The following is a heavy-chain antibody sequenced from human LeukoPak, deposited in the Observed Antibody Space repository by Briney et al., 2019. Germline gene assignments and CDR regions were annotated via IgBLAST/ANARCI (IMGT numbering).Heavy chain of an antibody. Sequence: GGSLRLSCAASGFTFNSYAMSWVRQAPGKGLEWVSTINGGGVNTHYADSVGGRFTISRDNSKNTLFLQMNSLRDEDTAVYYCAKDLYSNYGPADYWGQGNLVTVSS. V-gene: IGHV3-23*01. CDR2: INGGGVNT. J-gene: IGHJ4*02. D-gene: IGHD4-11*01. CDR1: GFTFNSYA. CDR3: AKDLYSNYGPADY.